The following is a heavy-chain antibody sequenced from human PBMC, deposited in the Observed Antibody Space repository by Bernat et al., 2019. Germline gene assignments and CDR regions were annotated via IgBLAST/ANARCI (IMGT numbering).Heavy chain of an antibody. Sequence: QVQLQESGPGLVKPSETPSLTCAVSGYSISSGYYWGWIRQPPGKGLEWIGSIYHSGSTYYNPSLKSRVTISVDTSKNQFSLKLSSVTAADTAVYYCARDPPTMVRTWGQGTLVTVSS. CDR2: IYHSGST. J-gene: IGHJ4*02. CDR3: ARDPPTMVRT. CDR1: GYSISSGYY. V-gene: IGHV4-38-2*02. D-gene: IGHD4/OR15-4a*01.